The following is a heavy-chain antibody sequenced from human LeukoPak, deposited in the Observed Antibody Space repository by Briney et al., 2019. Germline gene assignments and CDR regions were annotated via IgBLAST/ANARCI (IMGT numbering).Heavy chain of an antibody. V-gene: IGHV1-18*04. CDR1: GYTLTSYG. Sequence: GASVKVSCKASGYTLTSYGISWVRQAPGQGLEWMGWISAYNGNTNHAQKFQGRVTMTTDTSTSTADMELRSLRSDDTAVYYCARVYKRGGYQNWFDPWGQGTLVTVSS. CDR3: ARVYKRGGYQNWFDP. J-gene: IGHJ5*02. D-gene: IGHD3-22*01. CDR2: ISAYNGNT.